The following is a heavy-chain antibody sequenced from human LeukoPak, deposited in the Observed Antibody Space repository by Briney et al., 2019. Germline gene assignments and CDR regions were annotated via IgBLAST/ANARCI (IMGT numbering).Heavy chain of an antibody. V-gene: IGHV1-8*03. CDR2: MNPNSGNT. J-gene: IGHJ4*02. CDR1: GYTFTSYD. CDR3: ARGRYCSGGSCYYFDY. D-gene: IGHD2-15*01. Sequence: ASVKVSCKASGYTFTSYDINWVRQATGQGLEWMGWMNPNSGNTGYAQKFQGRVTITRNTSISTAYMELSSLRSEDTAVYYCARGRYCSGGSCYYFDYWGQGTLVTVSS.